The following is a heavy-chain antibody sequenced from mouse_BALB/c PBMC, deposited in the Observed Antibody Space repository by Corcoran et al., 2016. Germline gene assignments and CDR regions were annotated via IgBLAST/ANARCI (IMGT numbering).Heavy chain of an antibody. Sequence: EVQLQQSGPELVKPGASVKMSCKASGYTFTSYVMHWVKQKPGHGLEWIGYIYPYNDGTKYTAKFKGKATLTSDKSSSTAYMELSSLTSEDSAVYYCAREVPGGNPFDYWGQGTTLTVSS. D-gene: IGHD2-1*01. J-gene: IGHJ2*01. CDR1: GYTFTSYV. V-gene: IGHV1S136*01. CDR2: IYPYNDGT. CDR3: AREVPGGNPFDY.